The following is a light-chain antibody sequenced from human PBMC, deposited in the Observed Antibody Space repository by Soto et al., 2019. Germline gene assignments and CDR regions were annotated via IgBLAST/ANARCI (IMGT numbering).Light chain of an antibody. Sequence: EIVMTQSPDSLCVSPGEGATLXCRASQSVSSNVAWYHQTPGQAPRLLIYAASTRNSGVTARFSGSGSGKEFTLTIRSLQSEDFAVYHCHQYNFCPTFGQGTKVDIK. J-gene: IGKJ1*01. V-gene: IGKV3-15*01. CDR1: QSVSSN. CDR2: AAS. CDR3: HQYNFCPT.